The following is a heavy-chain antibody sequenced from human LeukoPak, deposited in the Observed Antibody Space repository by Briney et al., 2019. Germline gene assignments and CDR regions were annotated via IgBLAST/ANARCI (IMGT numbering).Heavy chain of an antibody. CDR2: IIPIFGTA. Sequence: SVKVSCKASGGTFSSYAISWVRQAPGQGLEWMGGIIPIFGTANYAQKFQGRVTITADESTSTAYMELSSPRSEDTAVYYCARAFPTIAAAGRDHFDYWGQGTLVAVSS. J-gene: IGHJ4*02. CDR1: GGTFSSYA. V-gene: IGHV1-69*13. D-gene: IGHD6-13*01. CDR3: ARAFPTIAAAGRDHFDY.